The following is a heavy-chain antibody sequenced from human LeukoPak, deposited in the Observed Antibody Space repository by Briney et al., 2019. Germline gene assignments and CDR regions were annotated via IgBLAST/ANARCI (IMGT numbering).Heavy chain of an antibody. J-gene: IGHJ4*02. CDR3: ARDLSSGWYRGFDY. Sequence: SETLSLTCTVSGGSISSSYYYWGWIRQPPGKGLEWIGSIYYSGSTYYNPSLKGRVTISVDTSKNQFSLKLSSVTAADTAVYYCARDLSSGWYRGFDYWGQGTLVTVSS. D-gene: IGHD6-19*01. V-gene: IGHV4-39*07. CDR2: IYYSGST. CDR1: GGSISSSYYY.